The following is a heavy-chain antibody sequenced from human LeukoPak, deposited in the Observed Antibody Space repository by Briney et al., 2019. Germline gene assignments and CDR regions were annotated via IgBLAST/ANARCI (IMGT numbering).Heavy chain of an antibody. CDR2: ISYDGSNE. Sequence: GGSLRLSCAASGFSFSSYGMHWVRQAPGKGLEWVAVISYDGSNEYFADSVKGRFTVSRDNSKNTLYLQMDSLRADDTAVYYCAKDSSTWGNRYFDYWGQGTLVTVSS. D-gene: IGHD2-2*01. CDR3: AKDSSTWGNRYFDY. CDR1: GFSFSSYG. V-gene: IGHV3-30*18. J-gene: IGHJ4*02.